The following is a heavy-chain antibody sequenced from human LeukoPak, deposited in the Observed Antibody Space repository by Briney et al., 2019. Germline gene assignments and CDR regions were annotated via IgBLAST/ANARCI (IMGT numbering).Heavy chain of an antibody. CDR2: IKHDESEK. CDR1: GFSFNSDW. CDR3: ARGSDYTWGG. Sequence: GGSLRLSCAASGFSFNSDWMDWVRQAPGKGLEWVANIKHDESEKNYLDSVKGRFTISRDNSMNTLYLQLNSLRTEDTAMYYCARGSDYTWGGWGQGTLVTVSS. D-gene: IGHD3-10*01. J-gene: IGHJ4*01. V-gene: IGHV3-7*01.